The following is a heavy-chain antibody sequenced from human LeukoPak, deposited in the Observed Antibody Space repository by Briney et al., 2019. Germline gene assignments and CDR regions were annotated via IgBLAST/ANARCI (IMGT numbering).Heavy chain of an antibody. D-gene: IGHD3-3*01. CDR3: TRDRDFGSH. CDR1: GFTFGDYA. Sequence: PGGSLRLSCAASGFTFGDYAMSWFLQAPGKGLEWVGFIRSKAYGGTTEYAASVKGRFTISRDDSKSIAYLQMNSLKTEDTAVYYCTRDRDFGSHWGQGTLVTVSS. J-gene: IGHJ4*02. V-gene: IGHV3-49*03. CDR2: IRSKAYGGTT.